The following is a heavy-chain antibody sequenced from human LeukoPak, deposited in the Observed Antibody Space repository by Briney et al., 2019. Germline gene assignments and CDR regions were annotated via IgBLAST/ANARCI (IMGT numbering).Heavy chain of an antibody. CDR2: IYPGDSDT. CDR1: GSTFTSYW. J-gene: IGHJ6*03. Sequence: PGGSLEISGQGSGSTFTSYWIGWVRQLPGKGLEWMGIIYPGDSDTRYSPSFQGQVTISAHKSISTAYLQWSSLKASDTAMYYCARHLYSSSEDYYYMDVWGKGTTVTVSS. CDR3: ARHLYSSSEDYYYMDV. V-gene: IGHV5-51*01. D-gene: IGHD6-13*01.